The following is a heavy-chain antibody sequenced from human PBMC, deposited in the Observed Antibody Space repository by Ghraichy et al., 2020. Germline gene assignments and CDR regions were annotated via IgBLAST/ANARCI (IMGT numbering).Heavy chain of an antibody. CDR3: ARQGATTVTPAAFVDF. CDR1: GASTSSSSYY. CDR2: IYYSGST. D-gene: IGHD4-17*01. J-gene: IGHJ4*02. Sequence: SETLSLTCTVSGASTSSSSYYWGWIRQPPGKGLEWIGSIYYSGSTYYNPSLKSRVTISVDTSKNQFSLKLSSVTAADTAIYYCARQGATTVTPAAFVDFWRQETLVTVPS. V-gene: IGHV4-39*01.